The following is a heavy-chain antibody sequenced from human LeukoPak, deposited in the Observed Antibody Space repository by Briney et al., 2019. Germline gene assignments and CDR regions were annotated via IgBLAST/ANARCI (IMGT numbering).Heavy chain of an antibody. CDR1: GYTFTTYG. V-gene: IGHV1-18*01. CDR3: ARDLLLWFGEISTAGYMDV. CDR2: ISAYNGNT. Sequence: ASVKVSCKASGYTFTTYGISWVRQAPGQGLEWMGWISAYNGNTNYAQKLQGRVTMTTDTSTSTAYMELRSLRSDDTAVYYCARDLLLWFGEISTAGYMDVWGKGTTVTVSS. D-gene: IGHD3-10*01. J-gene: IGHJ6*03.